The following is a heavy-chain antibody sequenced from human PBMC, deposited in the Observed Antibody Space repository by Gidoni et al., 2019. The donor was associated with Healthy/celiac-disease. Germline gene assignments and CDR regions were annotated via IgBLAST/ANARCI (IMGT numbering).Heavy chain of an antibody. CDR1: GLPFSRYA. CDR2: ISGSGGST. Sequence: VQLLESGGGLGQPGGSLRLSCAASGLPFSRYAMRGVRQALGKGLGWVSAISGSGGSTYYADSVKGRFTISRDNSKNTLYLQMNSLRAEDTAVYYCAKDRDTAMVPGGYFDYWGQGTLVTVSS. J-gene: IGHJ4*02. D-gene: IGHD5-18*01. V-gene: IGHV3-23*01. CDR3: AKDRDTAMVPGGYFDY.